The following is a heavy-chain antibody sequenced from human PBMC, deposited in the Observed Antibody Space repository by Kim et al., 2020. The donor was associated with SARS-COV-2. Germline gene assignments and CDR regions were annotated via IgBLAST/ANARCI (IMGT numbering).Heavy chain of an antibody. J-gene: IGHJ6*02. CDR3: AREGYCSSTSCYFYGMDV. V-gene: IGHV3-21*01. Sequence: GGSLRLSCAVSGFTFSSYSMNWVRQAPGKGLEWVSSISSSSSYIYYADSVKGRFTISRDNAKNSLYLQMNSLRAEDTAVYYCAREGYCSSTSCYFYGMDVWGQGTTVTVSS. CDR2: ISSSSSYI. CDR1: GFTFSSYS. D-gene: IGHD2-2*01.